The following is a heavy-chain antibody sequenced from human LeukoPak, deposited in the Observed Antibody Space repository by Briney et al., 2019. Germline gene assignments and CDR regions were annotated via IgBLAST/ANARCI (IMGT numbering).Heavy chain of an antibody. D-gene: IGHD5-18*01. CDR3: ARTRGIWAAMATFYFDQ. CDR1: GFTFSSYW. Sequence: PGGSLRLSCAASGFTFSSYWMYWVRQAPGKGLVWVSRINSDGSNTRYADSVKGRFTISRDNAKNTLYLQMNGLRAEDTAVYYCARTRGIWAAMATFYFDQWGQGTLVTVSS. V-gene: IGHV3-74*01. J-gene: IGHJ4*02. CDR2: INSDGSNT.